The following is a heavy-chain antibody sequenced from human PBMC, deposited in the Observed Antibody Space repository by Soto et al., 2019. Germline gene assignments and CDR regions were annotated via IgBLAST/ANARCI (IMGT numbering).Heavy chain of an antibody. Sequence: QVQLVQSGAEVKKPGSSVKVSCKVSGGTFSSYTISWVRQAPGQGLEWMGRIIPILGIANYAQKFQGRVTITADKSTSTAYMELSSLRSEDTAVYYCASSLTKWAMDVWGKGTTVTVSS. V-gene: IGHV1-69*02. CDR1: GGTFSSYT. CDR2: IIPILGIA. D-gene: IGHD1-26*01. J-gene: IGHJ6*04. CDR3: ASSLTKWAMDV.